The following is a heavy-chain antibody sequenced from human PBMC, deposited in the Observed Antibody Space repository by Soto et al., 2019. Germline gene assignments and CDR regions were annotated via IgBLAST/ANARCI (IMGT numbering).Heavy chain of an antibody. CDR2: ISYDGSNK. CDR3: ATHLPYYYDSSGYLDY. D-gene: IGHD3-22*01. CDR1: GFTFSSYA. V-gene: IGHV3-30*04. Sequence: GGSLRLSCAASGFTFSSYAMHWVRQAPGKGLEWVAVISYDGSNKYYADSVKGRFTISRDNSKNTLYLQMNSLRAEDTAVYYCATHLPYYYDSSGYLDYWGQGTLVTVSS. J-gene: IGHJ4*02.